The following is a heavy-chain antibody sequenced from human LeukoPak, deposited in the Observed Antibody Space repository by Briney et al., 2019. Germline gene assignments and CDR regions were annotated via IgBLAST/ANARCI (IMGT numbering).Heavy chain of an antibody. V-gene: IGHV3-66*01. Sequence: GGSLRLSCAASGFTVSSNYMSWVRQAPGKGLEWVSVIYSGGSTYYADSVKGRFTISRDNSKNTLYLQMNSLRAEDTAVYYCATPDRAYCSSTSCSNGLQHRLDYWGQGTLVTVSS. J-gene: IGHJ4*02. D-gene: IGHD2-2*01. CDR3: ATPDRAYCSSTSCSNGLQHRLDY. CDR2: IYSGGST. CDR1: GFTVSSNY.